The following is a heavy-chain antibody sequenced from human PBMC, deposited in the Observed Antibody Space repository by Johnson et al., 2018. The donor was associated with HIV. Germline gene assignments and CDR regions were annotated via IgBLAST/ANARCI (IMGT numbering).Heavy chain of an antibody. CDR1: GFTFDDYA. V-gene: IGHV3-23*04. CDR2: ISDSGGST. Sequence: VQLVESGGGLVQPGRSLRLSCAASGFTFDDYAMHWVRQAPGKGLEWVSAISDSGGSTYFADSVKGRFTISRDDSKNTLYLQMNSLRAEDTAVYYCARGGDVVWFGEFPGAFDVWGQGTMVTVSS. CDR3: ARGGDVVWFGEFPGAFDV. J-gene: IGHJ3*01. D-gene: IGHD3-10*01.